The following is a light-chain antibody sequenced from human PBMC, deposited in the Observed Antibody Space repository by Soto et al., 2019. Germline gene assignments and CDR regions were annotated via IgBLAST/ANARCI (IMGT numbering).Light chain of an antibody. CDR2: GAS. V-gene: IGKV3-15*01. Sequence: EIVMTQSPGTLSVAPGERVILSCRASQSVNSNLAWYQQKPGQTPTLLLSGASTRATGIPVRFSGSGSGTEFTLTISSLQSEDFAVYYCQQYHNWPLITFGQGTRREIK. CDR1: QSVNSN. CDR3: QQYHNWPLIT. J-gene: IGKJ5*01.